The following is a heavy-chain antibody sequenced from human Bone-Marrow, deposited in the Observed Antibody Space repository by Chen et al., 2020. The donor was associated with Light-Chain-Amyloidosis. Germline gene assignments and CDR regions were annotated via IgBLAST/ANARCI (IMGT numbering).Heavy chain of an antibody. V-gene: IGHV1-2*04. CDR3: AKDSEIRGLIYAMNV. J-gene: IGHJ6*02. D-gene: IGHD3-10*01. CDR1: GYTFTDFY. Sequence: QVQMVQSGAEVKEPGASIKVSCKTSGYTFTDFYIHWVRQAPGQGLEWMAWINPDTGGTRYAQKFQGWITVTRETSTRTVYMELSRLRSGDTAVYYCAKDSEIRGLIYAMNVWGQGTTDNVSS. CDR2: INPDTGGT.